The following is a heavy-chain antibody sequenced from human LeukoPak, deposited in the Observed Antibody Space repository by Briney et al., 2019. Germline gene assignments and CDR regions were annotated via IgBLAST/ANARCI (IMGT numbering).Heavy chain of an antibody. J-gene: IGHJ5*02. D-gene: IGHD3-3*01. V-gene: IGHV4-4*07. CDR3: AREGRLTIFGVVIPYNWFDP. Sequence: SESLSLTCTVSGGSISSYDWSWIRRPAGKGLEWIGRIYTSGSTNYNPSLKSRVTMSVDTSKNQFSLKLSSVTAADTAVYYCAREGRLTIFGVVIPYNWFDPWGQGTLVTVSS. CDR2: IYTSGST. CDR1: GGSISSYD.